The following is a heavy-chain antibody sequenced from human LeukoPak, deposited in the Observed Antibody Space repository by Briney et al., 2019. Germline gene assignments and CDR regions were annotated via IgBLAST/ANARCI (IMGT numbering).Heavy chain of an antibody. D-gene: IGHD1-20*01. Sequence: GGSLRLSCAASGFTFSSYGMHWVRQAPGKGLEWVAFIRYDGSNKYYADSVKGRFTISRDNSKNTLYLQMNSLRAEDTAVYYCAKEPFFVGITGTALPDYWGQGTLVTVSS. J-gene: IGHJ4*02. CDR3: AKEPFFVGITGTALPDY. CDR2: IRYDGSNK. CDR1: GFTFSSYG. V-gene: IGHV3-30*02.